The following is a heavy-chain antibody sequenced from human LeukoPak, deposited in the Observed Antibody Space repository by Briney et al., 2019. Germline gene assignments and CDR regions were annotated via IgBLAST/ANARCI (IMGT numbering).Heavy chain of an antibody. CDR1: GGSISSYY. J-gene: IGHJ3*02. Sequence: SETLSLTCTVSGGSISSYYWSWIRQPPGKGLEWIGYIYYSGSTNYNPSLKSRVTISVDTSKNQFSLKLSSVTAADTAVYYCARVRRGVTMIGAFDIWGQGTMVTVSS. D-gene: IGHD3-22*01. V-gene: IGHV4-59*01. CDR3: ARVRRGVTMIGAFDI. CDR2: IYYSGST.